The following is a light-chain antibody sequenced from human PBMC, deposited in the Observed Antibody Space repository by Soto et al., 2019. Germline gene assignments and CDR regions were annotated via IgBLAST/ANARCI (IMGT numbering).Light chain of an antibody. J-gene: IGLJ2*01. CDR3: TSYAGSNIPVL. Sequence: QSALTQPPSASGSPGQSVTISCTGTSSDVGGYNFVSWYQQHPGKAPKLMIYEVTKRPSGVPDRFSGSKSGNTASLTVSGLQREDEADYYCTSYAGSNIPVLFGGGTKLTVL. V-gene: IGLV2-8*01. CDR2: EVT. CDR1: SSDVGGYNF.